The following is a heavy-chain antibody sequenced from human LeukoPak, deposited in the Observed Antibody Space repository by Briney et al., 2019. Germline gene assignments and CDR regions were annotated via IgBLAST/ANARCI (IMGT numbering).Heavy chain of an antibody. Sequence: SETLSLTCAVYGGSFSGYYWSWIRQPPGEGLEWIGEINHSGSTNYNPSLKSRVTISVDTSKNQFPLKLSSVTAADTAVYYCARGRYSSSSGYFQHWGQGTLVTVSS. CDR2: INHSGST. CDR1: GGSFSGYY. CDR3: ARGRYSSSSGYFQH. D-gene: IGHD6-6*01. J-gene: IGHJ1*01. V-gene: IGHV4-34*01.